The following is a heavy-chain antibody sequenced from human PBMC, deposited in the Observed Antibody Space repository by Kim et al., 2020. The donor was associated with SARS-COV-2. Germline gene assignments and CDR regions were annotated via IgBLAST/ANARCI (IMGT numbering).Heavy chain of an antibody. Sequence: PSLQSRVTISVDTSKNQFSLKLSSVTAADTAVYYCARAFKRYSYGYYQDYWGQGTLVTVSS. D-gene: IGHD5-18*01. CDR3: ARAFKRYSYGYYQDY. V-gene: IGHV4-34*01. J-gene: IGHJ4*02.